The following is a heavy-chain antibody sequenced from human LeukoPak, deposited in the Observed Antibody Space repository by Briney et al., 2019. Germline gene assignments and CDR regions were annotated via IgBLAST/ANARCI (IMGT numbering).Heavy chain of an antibody. CDR1: GGSISSYY. J-gene: IGHJ4*02. V-gene: IGHV4-59*01. D-gene: IGHD3-16*01. CDR3: ARGGSITFGGVLFDY. Sequence: SETLSLTCTVSGGSISSYYWSWIRQPPGKGLEWIGYIYYSGSTNYNPSLKSRVTISVDTSKNQFSLKLSSVTAADTAVYYCARGGSITFGGVLFDYWGQGTLVTVSS. CDR2: IYYSGST.